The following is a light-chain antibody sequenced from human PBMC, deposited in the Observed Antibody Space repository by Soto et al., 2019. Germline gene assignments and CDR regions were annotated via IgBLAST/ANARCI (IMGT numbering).Light chain of an antibody. Sequence: QSVLTQPASVSGSPGQSITISCTGTSGDIGSYNRVSWYQQHPGKAPKLIIYEVYQRPSGVPDRFSGSKSGNTASLTVSGLQAEDEANYYCSSYTSSSTLFGTGTKVTV. CDR2: EVY. CDR3: SSYTSSSTL. V-gene: IGLV2-14*01. CDR1: SGDIGSYNR. J-gene: IGLJ1*01.